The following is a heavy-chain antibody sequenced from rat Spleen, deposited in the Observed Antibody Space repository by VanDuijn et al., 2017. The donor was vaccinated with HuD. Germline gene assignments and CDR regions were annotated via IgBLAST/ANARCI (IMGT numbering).Heavy chain of an antibody. CDR3: ARPNYPGFNYFDY. Sequence: EVQLVESDGGLVQPGRSLKLSCAASGFTFSDYNMAWVRQAPKKGLEWVATISYDGSSTYYRDSVKGRFTISRDNAKSTLYLQMDSLRSEDTATYYCARPNYPGFNYFDYWGQGVMVTVSS. J-gene: IGHJ2*01. D-gene: IGHD1-4*01. CDR1: GFTFSDYN. CDR2: ISYDGSST. V-gene: IGHV5-7*01.